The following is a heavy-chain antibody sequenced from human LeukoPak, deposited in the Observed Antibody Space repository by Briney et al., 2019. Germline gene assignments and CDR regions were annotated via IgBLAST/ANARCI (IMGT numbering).Heavy chain of an antibody. CDR3: ARVPISSSWYNDY. D-gene: IGHD6-13*01. J-gene: IGHJ4*02. CDR1: GFTFSSYA. CDR2: ISGSGGST. Sequence: PGGSLRLSCAASGFTFSSYAMSWVRQAPGKGLEWVSAISGSGGSTYYADSVKGRFTISRDNSKNTLYLQMNSLRAEDTAVYYCARVPISSSWYNDYWGQGTLVTVSS. V-gene: IGHV3-23*01.